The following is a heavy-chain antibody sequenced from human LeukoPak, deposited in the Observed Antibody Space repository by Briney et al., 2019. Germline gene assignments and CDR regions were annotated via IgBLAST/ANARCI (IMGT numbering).Heavy chain of an antibody. Sequence: PSETLSLTCTVSGGSVNSYYLSWIRQPAGKTLEWIGRIYDGGSTNYNPSLKSRVTMSVDTSKNQISLKLKSVTAADTAVYYCARVRGSSGSYEYYHYMDVWGKGTTVTISS. V-gene: IGHV4-4*07. D-gene: IGHD1-26*01. CDR3: ARVRGSSGSYEYYHYMDV. CDR1: GGSVNSYY. CDR2: IYDGGST. J-gene: IGHJ6*03.